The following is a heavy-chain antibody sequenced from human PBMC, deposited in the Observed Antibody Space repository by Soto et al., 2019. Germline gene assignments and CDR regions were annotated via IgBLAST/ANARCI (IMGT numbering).Heavy chain of an antibody. V-gene: IGHV3-23*01. J-gene: IGHJ4*02. CDR1: GFTFSSYA. Sequence: GGSLRLSCAASGFTFSSYAMSWVRQAPGKGLEWVSVFSGSGGSTYYADSVKGRFTISRDSSKNTLYLQMNSLRAEDTAVYYCAKSCTGGWYSSCFDYWGQGTLVTVSS. CDR3: AKSCTGGWYSSCFDY. D-gene: IGHD6-19*01. CDR2: FSGSGGST.